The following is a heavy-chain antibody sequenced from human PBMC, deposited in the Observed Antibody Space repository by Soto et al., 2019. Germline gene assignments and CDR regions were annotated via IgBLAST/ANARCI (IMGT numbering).Heavy chain of an antibody. Sequence: GESLKISCKGSGYSFTSYWIGWVRQMPGKGLEWMGIIYPGDSDTRYSPSFQGQVTISADKSISTAYLQWTSLKASDTAMYYCARLTGQYCSGGSCNWFDPWGQGTLVTVSS. D-gene: IGHD2-15*01. CDR1: GYSFTSYW. J-gene: IGHJ5*02. CDR3: ARLTGQYCSGGSCNWFDP. CDR2: IYPGDSDT. V-gene: IGHV5-51*01.